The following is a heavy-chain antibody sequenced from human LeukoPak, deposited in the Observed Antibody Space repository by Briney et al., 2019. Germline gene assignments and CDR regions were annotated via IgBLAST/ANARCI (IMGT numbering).Heavy chain of an antibody. V-gene: IGHV3-49*04. Sequence: GGSLRLSCTASGFTFGDYAMSWVRQAPGKGLEWVGFIRSKAYGGTTEYAASVKGRFTISRDDSKSIAYLQTNSLKTEDTAVYYCTRAVRYYDFWSGYRYYFDYWGQGTLVTVSS. CDR1: GFTFGDYA. J-gene: IGHJ4*02. CDR2: IRSKAYGGTT. D-gene: IGHD3-3*01. CDR3: TRAVRYYDFWSGYRYYFDY.